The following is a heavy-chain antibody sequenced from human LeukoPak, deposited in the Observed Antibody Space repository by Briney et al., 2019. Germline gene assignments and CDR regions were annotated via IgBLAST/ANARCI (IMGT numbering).Heavy chain of an antibody. J-gene: IGHJ4*02. Sequence: SETLSLTCTVSGGSISLYYWNWIRQPAGKGLEWIGRIYTSGSTNYNPSLKSRVTISVDKSKNQFSLKLSSVTAADTAVYYCARVRYRLAETYIDYWGQGTLVTVSS. CDR3: ARVRYRLAETYIDY. D-gene: IGHD3-16*01. V-gene: IGHV4-4*07. CDR1: GGSISLYY. CDR2: IYTSGST.